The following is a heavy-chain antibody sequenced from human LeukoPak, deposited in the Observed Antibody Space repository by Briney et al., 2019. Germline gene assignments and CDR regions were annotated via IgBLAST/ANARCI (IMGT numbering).Heavy chain of an antibody. Sequence: ASVKVSCKASGGSFTFTSHAISWVRQAPGQGLEWVGGLIPIYGSGNYAQKFQGRVTITSDESTRTVYMELSSLRPEDSAVYYCAGFFYDNSGDAFDIWGQGTMVTVSS. CDR3: AGFFYDNSGDAFDI. CDR2: LIPIYGSG. D-gene: IGHD3-22*01. CDR1: GGSFTFTSHA. J-gene: IGHJ3*02. V-gene: IGHV1-69*13.